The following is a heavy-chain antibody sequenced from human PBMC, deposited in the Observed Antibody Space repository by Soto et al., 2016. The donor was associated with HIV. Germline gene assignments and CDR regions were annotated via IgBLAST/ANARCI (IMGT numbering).Heavy chain of an antibody. D-gene: IGHD3-10*01. CDR3: ARGWFAGY. CDR1: GYTFTSFG. J-gene: IGHJ4*02. Sequence: QVQLVQSGAEVKKPGASVNVSCKASGYTFTSFGINWVRQAPGQGLEWMGWISADNGYTEYAQNVQGRVTVTTDTSTSTAYMELRSLRSDDTAVYYCARGWFAGYWGQGTLVTVSS. CDR2: ISADNGYT. V-gene: IGHV1-18*01.